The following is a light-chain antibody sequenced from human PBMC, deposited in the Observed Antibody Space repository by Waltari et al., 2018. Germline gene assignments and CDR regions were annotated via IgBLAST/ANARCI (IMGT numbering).Light chain of an antibody. CDR2: DVS. CDR1: TSYVGGYNY. V-gene: IGLV2-14*03. J-gene: IGLJ3*02. CDR3: TIKRGSNTVV. Sequence: QSALTQPASVSGSPGQSITISCTGATSYVGGYNYVCWYQQHPGKAPKLMIYDVSNRTSGVSNRCSGSKSGSTASLTISGLQAEDEADYYCTIKRGSNTVVFGGGTKLTVL.